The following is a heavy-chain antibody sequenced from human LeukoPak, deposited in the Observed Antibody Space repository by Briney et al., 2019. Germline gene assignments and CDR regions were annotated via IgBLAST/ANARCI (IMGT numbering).Heavy chain of an antibody. V-gene: IGHV1-2*04. CDR3: ARDSGDYAGFDY. CDR1: GYTFTGYY. D-gene: IGHD4-17*01. Sequence: PVASVKVSCKASGYTFTGYYMHWVRQAPGQGLEWMGWINPNSGGTNYAQKFQGWVTMTRVTSISTAYMELSRLRSDDTAVYYCARDSGDYAGFDYRGQGTLVTVSS. J-gene: IGHJ4*02. CDR2: INPNSGGT.